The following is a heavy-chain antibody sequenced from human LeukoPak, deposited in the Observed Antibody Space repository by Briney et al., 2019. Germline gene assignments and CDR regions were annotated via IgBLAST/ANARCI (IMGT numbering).Heavy chain of an antibody. CDR2: IYPGDSDT. J-gene: IGHJ5*02. V-gene: IGHV5-51*01. CDR3: ARQGQYYDILTGYYAWFDP. Sequence: GESLKISCKGSGYIFTSYWIGWVRQMPGKGLEWMGIIYPGDSDTRYSPSFQGQVTISADKSISTAYLQWSSLKASDTAMYYCARQGQYYDILTGYYAWFDPWGQGTLVTVSS. CDR1: GYIFTSYW. D-gene: IGHD3-9*01.